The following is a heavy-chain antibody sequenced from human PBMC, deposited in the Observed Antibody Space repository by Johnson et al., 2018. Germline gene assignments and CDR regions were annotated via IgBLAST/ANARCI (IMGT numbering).Heavy chain of an antibody. CDR2: IYYSGNT. Sequence: QVQLQESGPGLVKPSETLSLTCTVSGDSISSYYWSWIRQPPGKGLEWIGYIYYSGNTKYNASLKSRFTIPVDESKNQFYLKMNSVTAADTAVYYCARGGAGFCSPCWFDPWGQGTLVTVSS. CDR1: GDSISSYY. V-gene: IGHV4-59*01. J-gene: IGHJ5*02. CDR3: ARGGAGFCSPCWFDP. D-gene: IGHD2-15*01.